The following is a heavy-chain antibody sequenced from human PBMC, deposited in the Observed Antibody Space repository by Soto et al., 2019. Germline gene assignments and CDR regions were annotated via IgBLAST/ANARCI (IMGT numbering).Heavy chain of an antibody. Sequence: TSETLSLTCSVSGVAMTYGGYSWSWIRQSPEKGLEWIGYIGHLETTYYNPSFKSRLSLSIDTSMNHFSLRLSSVTAADTAVYYCARGQRFSDWFDPWGQGTLVTVSS. CDR3: ARGQRFSDWFDP. V-gene: IGHV4-30-2*06. CDR2: IGHLETT. D-gene: IGHD3-3*01. J-gene: IGHJ5*02. CDR1: GVAMTYGGYS.